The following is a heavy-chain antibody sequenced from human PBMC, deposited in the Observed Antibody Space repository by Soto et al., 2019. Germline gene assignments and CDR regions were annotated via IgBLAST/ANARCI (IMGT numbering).Heavy chain of an antibody. CDR3: ASLYSGTEAFDY. J-gene: IGHJ4*02. CDR2: IIPIFGTA. CDR1: GGTFSSYA. D-gene: IGHD1-26*01. Sequence: GASVKVSCKASGGTFSSYAISWVRQAPGQGLEWMGGIIPIFGTANYAQKFQGRVTITADESTSTAYMELSSLRSEDTAVYYCASLYSGTEAFDYWGQGTLVTVSS. V-gene: IGHV1-69*13.